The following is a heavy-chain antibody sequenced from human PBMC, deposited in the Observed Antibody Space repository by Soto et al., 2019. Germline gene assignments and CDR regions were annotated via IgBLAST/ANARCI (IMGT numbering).Heavy chain of an antibody. V-gene: IGHV3-74*01. CDR2: TNNDGSAT. J-gene: IGHJ3*02. CDR3: VREMATISLVAFDI. Sequence: GGSLILSCAASGFGFSSYWMHWVRQAPGKGLVWVSRTNNDGSATTYADSVRGRFTSFRDNAKNTLFLQMTSLGVEDTGVYYCVREMATISLVAFDIWGEGTMVTVSS. D-gene: IGHD5-12*01. CDR1: GFGFSSYW.